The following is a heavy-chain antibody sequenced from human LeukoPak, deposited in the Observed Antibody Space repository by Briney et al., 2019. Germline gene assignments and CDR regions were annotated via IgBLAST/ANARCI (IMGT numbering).Heavy chain of an antibody. V-gene: IGHV3-21*01. J-gene: IGHJ4*02. Sequence: PGGSLRLSSVGSAISFTSASICTVRQAPGKGLEWVASISSSSTYIYYADSVKGRSTISRDNAKKSLYLQLNSLRAEETAVYYCARAITAAQYFSVYTGQGTQVTVSS. D-gene: IGHD1-20*01. CDR3: ARAITAAQYFSVY. CDR1: AISFTSAS. CDR2: ISSSSTYI.